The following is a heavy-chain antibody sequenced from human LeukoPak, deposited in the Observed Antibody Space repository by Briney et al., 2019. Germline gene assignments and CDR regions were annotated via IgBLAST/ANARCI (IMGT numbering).Heavy chain of an antibody. CDR1: GFTFTSYA. D-gene: IGHD2-15*01. J-gene: IGHJ4*02. Sequence: PGGSLRLSCAASGFTFTSYAMTWVRQAPGKGLEWVSGISGSGGATYYADSVKGRFTISRDNSKNTLYLQMNSLRAEDTAVYYCAKRSFCRSGSFYSFGFDYLGQGTLVTVSS. CDR2: ISGSGGAT. CDR3: AKRSFCRSGSFYSFGFDY. V-gene: IGHV3-23*01.